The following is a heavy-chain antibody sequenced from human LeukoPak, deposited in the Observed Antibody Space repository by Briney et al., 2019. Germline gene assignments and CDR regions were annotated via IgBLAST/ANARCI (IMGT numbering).Heavy chain of an antibody. CDR3: ARDGLPAAADY. Sequence: GGSLRLSCAVSGFTFSSHWMRWVRQAPGKGLVWVSHIKSDGSSTNYADSVKGRFTISRDNAKNTLYLQMNSLRAEDTAVYYCARDGLPAAADYWGLGTLVTVSS. CDR2: IKSDGSST. D-gene: IGHD2-2*01. J-gene: IGHJ4*02. V-gene: IGHV3-74*01. CDR1: GFTFSSHW.